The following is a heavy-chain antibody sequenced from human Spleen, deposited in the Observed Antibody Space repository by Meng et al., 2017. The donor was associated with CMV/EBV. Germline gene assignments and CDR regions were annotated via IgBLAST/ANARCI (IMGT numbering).Heavy chain of an antibody. CDR2: IIPILETT. J-gene: IGHJ5*02. CDR1: GTFTSYA. CDR3: ARIPTITVVRGTNWFDP. Sequence: GTFTSYAIAWVRQAPGQGLEWLGGIIPILETTSYAQRFQGRVTITADTSTTTAYMELRGLRFEDTAVYYCARIPTITVVRGTNWFDPWGQGTLVTVSS. V-gene: IGHV1-69*06. D-gene: IGHD3-10*01.